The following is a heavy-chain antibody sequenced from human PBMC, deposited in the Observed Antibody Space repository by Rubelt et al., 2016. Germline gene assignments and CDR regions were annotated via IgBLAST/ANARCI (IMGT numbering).Heavy chain of an antibody. CDR3: ARGGAAAADDNDAFDI. Sequence: QVQLVQSGAEVKKPGSSVKVSCKASGGTFSSYAISWVRQAPGQGLEWMGGIIPIFGTANYAQKFQGRVTSTADESTSTAYMERSSLRPEDTAGYYCARGGAAAADDNDAFDIWGQGTMVTVSS. CDR1: GGTFSSYA. D-gene: IGHD6-13*01. V-gene: IGHV1-69*01. CDR2: IIPIFGTA. J-gene: IGHJ3*02.